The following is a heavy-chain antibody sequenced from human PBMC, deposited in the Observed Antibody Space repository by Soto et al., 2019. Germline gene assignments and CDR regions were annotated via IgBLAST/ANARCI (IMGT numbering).Heavy chain of an antibody. CDR3: ARVYCGGDCSTGYFDY. CDR1: GYSFTSYW. V-gene: IGHV5-51*01. J-gene: IGHJ4*02. CDR2: IYPGDSDT. D-gene: IGHD2-21*02. Sequence: GESLKISCKGSGYSFTSYWIGWVRQMPGKGLEWMGIIYPGDSDTRYSPSFQGQVTISADKSISTAYLQWSSLKASDTAMYYCARVYCGGDCSTGYFDYWGQGTLVTVSS.